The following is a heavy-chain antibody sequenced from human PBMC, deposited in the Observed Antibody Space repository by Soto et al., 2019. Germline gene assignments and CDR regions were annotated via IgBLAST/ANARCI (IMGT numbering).Heavy chain of an antibody. D-gene: IGHD3-10*01. CDR2: ISGSGGST. J-gene: IGHJ4*02. CDR3: AKDHVDAGYFDY. CDR1: GFTFSSYA. Sequence: EVQLLESGGGLVQPGGSLRLSCAASGFTFSSYAMSWVRQAPGKGLEWVSAISGSGGSTYYADSVKGRFTISRDNSKNTLYLQMNSLRAEHTAVYYCAKDHVDAGYFDYWGQGTLVTVSS. V-gene: IGHV3-23*01.